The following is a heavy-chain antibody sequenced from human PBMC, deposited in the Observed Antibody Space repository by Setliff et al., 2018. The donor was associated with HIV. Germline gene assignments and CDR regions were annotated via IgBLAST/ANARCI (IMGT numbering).Heavy chain of an antibody. CDR1: GFSLGDFG. CDR2: IRHQAHCETT. D-gene: IGHD5-12*01. V-gene: IGHV3-49*04. Sequence: GGSLRLSCAVSGFSLGDFGISWVRQAPGKGLEWVGFIRHQAHCETTEYAASVKDRFFISRDNLRNIAYLQMSGLKTEDTAVYYCTTDLGTRYDTPVYWGQGTLVTVSS. CDR3: TTDLGTRYDTPVY. J-gene: IGHJ4*02.